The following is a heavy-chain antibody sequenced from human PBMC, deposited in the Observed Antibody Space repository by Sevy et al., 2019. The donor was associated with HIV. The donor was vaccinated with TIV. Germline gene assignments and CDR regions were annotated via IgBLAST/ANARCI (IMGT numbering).Heavy chain of an antibody. CDR2: IRYDGSDK. Sequence: GGSLRLSCSASGFTFSNFAMHWVRQVPGKGLEWVTFIRYDGSDKYYAASGKGRFTISRDDSKNTLYLQMDSLRAEDTAIYYCAKDLAGPGRRYFDYWGQGTLVTVSS. D-gene: IGHD6-13*01. CDR1: GFTFSNFA. J-gene: IGHJ4*02. CDR3: AKDLAGPGRRYFDY. V-gene: IGHV3-30*02.